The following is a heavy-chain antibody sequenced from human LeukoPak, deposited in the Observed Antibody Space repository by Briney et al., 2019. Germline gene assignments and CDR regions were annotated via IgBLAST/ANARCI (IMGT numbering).Heavy chain of an antibody. D-gene: IGHD2-2*01. J-gene: IGHJ4*02. CDR3: AKGYSSTSYCLDY. V-gene: IGHV3-23*01. CDR1: GFTFSSYT. Sequence: PGGSLRLSCIASGFTFSSYTMSWVRRAPGKGLEWVSSINGGGDSATYADSVKGRFTISRDNPRNTVFLQVNSLRAEDTAVYYCAKGYSSTSYCLDYWGQGTLVTVSS. CDR2: INGGGDSA.